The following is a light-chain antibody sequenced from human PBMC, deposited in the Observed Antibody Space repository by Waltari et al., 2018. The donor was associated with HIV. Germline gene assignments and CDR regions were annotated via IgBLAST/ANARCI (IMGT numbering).Light chain of an antibody. Sequence: QSALTQPASVSGSPGQSITISCTGTSSDVGSYNLVSWYPQHPGKAPKRMIYEVSKRPSGVSNRVSGSKAGNTACLTISGLQAEDEADYYCCSYAGSSTWVFGGGTKLTVL. CDR2: EVS. CDR3: CSYAGSSTWV. V-gene: IGLV2-23*02. CDR1: SSDVGSYNL. J-gene: IGLJ3*02.